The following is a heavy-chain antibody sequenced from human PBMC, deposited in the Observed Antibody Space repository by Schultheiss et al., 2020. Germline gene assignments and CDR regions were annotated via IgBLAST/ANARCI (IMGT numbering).Heavy chain of an antibody. CDR2: IIPIFGTA. J-gene: IGHJ5*02. CDR3: ARVERNGFDP. Sequence: SVKVSCKASGGTFSSYAISWVRQAPGQGLEWMGGIIPIFGTANYAQKFQGRVTITADKSTSTAYMELRSLRSDDTAVYYCARVERNGFDPWGQGTLVTVSS. D-gene: IGHD5-24*01. V-gene: IGHV1-69*06. CDR1: GGTFSSYA.